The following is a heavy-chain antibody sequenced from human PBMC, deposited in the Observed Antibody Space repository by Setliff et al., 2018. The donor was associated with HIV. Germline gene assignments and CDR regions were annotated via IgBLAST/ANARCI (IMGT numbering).Heavy chain of an antibody. CDR1: GASIGRRSDC. CDR3: ARGARLLAGYSNRWDYYHMKV. CDR2: ISHSGNT. J-gene: IGHJ6*03. Sequence: SETLSLTCTVSGASIGRRSDCWGWIRQYPGKGLELIGYISHSGNTYYTPYLESRITLSVDTSKNQFSLKVNSVTAADTAVYYCARGARLLAGYSNRWDYYHMKVWGKGTTVTVSS. D-gene: IGHD6-13*01. V-gene: IGHV4-31*03.